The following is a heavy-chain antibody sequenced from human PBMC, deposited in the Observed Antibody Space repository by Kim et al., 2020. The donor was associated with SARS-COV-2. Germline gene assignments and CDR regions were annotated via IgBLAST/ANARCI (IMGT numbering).Heavy chain of an antibody. J-gene: IGHJ4*02. D-gene: IGHD6-19*01. CDR3: ARGRIAVAQRYFDD. V-gene: IGHV4-34*01. Sequence: PALKSRVTISVDTSKNQFSLKLGSATAADTAVYYCARGRIAVAQRYFDDWGQGTLVTVSS.